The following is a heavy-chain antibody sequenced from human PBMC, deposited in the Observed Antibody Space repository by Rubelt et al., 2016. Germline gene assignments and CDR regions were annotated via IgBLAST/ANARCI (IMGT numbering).Heavy chain of an antibody. CDR3: ARVIVGATRSSYYGMDV. V-gene: IGHV4-34*09. J-gene: IGHJ6*02. D-gene: IGHD1-26*01. Sequence: QVQLQESAPGLVKPSQTLSLTCAVYGGSFSGYYWSWIRQPPGKGLEWIGEINHSGSTNYNPSLKSRVTISVDTSKNQFSRRRSFVTAADTAVFYWARVIVGATRSSYYGMDVWGQGTTVTVSS. CDR2: INHSGST. CDR1: GGSFSGYY.